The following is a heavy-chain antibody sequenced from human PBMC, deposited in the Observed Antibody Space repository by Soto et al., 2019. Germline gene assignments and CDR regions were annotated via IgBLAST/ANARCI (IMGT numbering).Heavy chain of an antibody. Sequence: GGSLRLSCAASGFTFSSYDMHWVRQATGKGLEWVSAIGTAGDTYYPGSVKGRFTISRENAKNSLYLQMNSLRAEDTAVYYCARAIAGAYYYGMDVWGQGTTVTVSS. J-gene: IGHJ6*02. D-gene: IGHD3-10*01. V-gene: IGHV3-13*01. CDR2: IGTAGDT. CDR1: GFTFSSYD. CDR3: ARAIAGAYYYGMDV.